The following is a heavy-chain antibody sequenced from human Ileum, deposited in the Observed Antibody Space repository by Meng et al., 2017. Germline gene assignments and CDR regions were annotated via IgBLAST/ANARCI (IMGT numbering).Heavy chain of an antibody. D-gene: IGHD4-23*01. Sequence: QVQLVRCGAEGKKPGASGKVSCKASGYTFTSYDINWVRQASGQGLEWLGWMNPDSGNTGYAQKFQGRVTITRDTSRTTAYMELSSLRSEDTAVYYCARDYGGNSGWFDPWGQGTLVTVSS. CDR1: GYTFTSYD. J-gene: IGHJ5*02. CDR2: MNPDSGNT. V-gene: IGHV1-8*01. CDR3: ARDYGGNSGWFDP.